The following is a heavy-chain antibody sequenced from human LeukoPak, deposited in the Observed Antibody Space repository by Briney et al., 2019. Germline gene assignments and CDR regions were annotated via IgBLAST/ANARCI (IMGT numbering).Heavy chain of an antibody. CDR2: INHSGST. J-gene: IGHJ4*02. CDR3: AREYSWYYFDY. V-gene: IGHV4-34*01. CDR1: GGSFSGYY. D-gene: IGHD6-6*01. Sequence: PSETLSLTCAVYGGSFSGYYWSWIRQPPGEGLEWIGEINHSGSTNYNPSLKSRVTISVDKSKNQFSLKPSSVTAADTAVYYCAREYSWYYFDYWGQGTLVTVSS.